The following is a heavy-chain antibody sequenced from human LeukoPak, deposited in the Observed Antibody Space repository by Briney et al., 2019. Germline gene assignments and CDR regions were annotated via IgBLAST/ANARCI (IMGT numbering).Heavy chain of an antibody. V-gene: IGHV1-69*04. Sequence: ASVKVSCKASGNTFSSYTVHWVRQAPGQGLEWMGRIIPILGIANFTQKIQDRLTMTADTSTRTVYMELSSLRSEDTAIYYCARDLGTVTDYNYWGQGTLVTVSS. CDR3: ARDLGTVTDYNY. CDR2: IIPILGIA. CDR1: GNTFSSYT. J-gene: IGHJ4*02. D-gene: IGHD4-11*01.